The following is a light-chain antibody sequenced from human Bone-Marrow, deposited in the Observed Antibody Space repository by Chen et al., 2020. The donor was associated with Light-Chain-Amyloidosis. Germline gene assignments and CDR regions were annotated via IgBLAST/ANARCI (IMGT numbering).Light chain of an antibody. J-gene: IGLJ2*01. CDR2: RDT. CDR3: QSADSSGTYEVR. Sequence: SSELTQPPSVSVSPGQKARITCSGDDLPTQYAYWYQQKPGQAPVLVIHRDTERPSGISERFSGSSSGTTATLTISGVEAEDEADYHCQSADSSGTYEVRFGGGTKLTVL. V-gene: IGLV3-25*03. CDR1: DLPTQY.